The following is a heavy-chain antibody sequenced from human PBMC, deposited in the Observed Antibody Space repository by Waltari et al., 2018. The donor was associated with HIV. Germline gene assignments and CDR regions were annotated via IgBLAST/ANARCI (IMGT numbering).Heavy chain of an antibody. D-gene: IGHD4-17*01. Sequence: QVQLVQSGTEVKEPGASLKVSCKASGYPFSDNDINWVRQAPGQGLEWMGWMNPKTGNTGFAQTLQGRVILTRDASMNTAYMELNNLTSGDTAVYYCARQGAGDYGDYLFDY. CDR3: ARQGAGDYGDYLFDY. CDR2: MNPKTGNT. CDR1: GYPFSDND. V-gene: IGHV1-8*01. J-gene: IGHJ4*01.